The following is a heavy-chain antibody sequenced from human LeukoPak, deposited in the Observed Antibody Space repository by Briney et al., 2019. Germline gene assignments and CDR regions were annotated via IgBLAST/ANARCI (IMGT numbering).Heavy chain of an antibody. D-gene: IGHD4-17*01. CDR2: IEPDGREK. CDR3: ARLRPLDF. J-gene: IGHJ4*02. Sequence: GGSLRLSCAASRFTFSLYWMSWVRQAPGKGLEWVANIEPDGREKYYAESLKGRFTISRDNAKNSLYLQMNSLRAEDTAVYYCARLRPLDFWGQGTLVTVSS. V-gene: IGHV3-7*01. CDR1: RFTFSLYW.